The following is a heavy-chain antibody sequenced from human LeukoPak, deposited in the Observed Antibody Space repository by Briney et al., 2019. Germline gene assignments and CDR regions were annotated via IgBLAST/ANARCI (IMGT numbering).Heavy chain of an antibody. CDR3: ARTSLGLMIVVDIFDY. Sequence: GGSLRLSCSASGFVFSDYPLHWIRQSPGKGPEWVAVISFDGSHQYYADSVKGRFTISRDNSKNTLYLQMNSLRAEDTAVYYCARTSLGLMIVVDIFDYWGQGTLVTVSS. J-gene: IGHJ4*02. D-gene: IGHD3-22*01. V-gene: IGHV3-30*01. CDR2: ISFDGSHQ. CDR1: GFVFSDYP.